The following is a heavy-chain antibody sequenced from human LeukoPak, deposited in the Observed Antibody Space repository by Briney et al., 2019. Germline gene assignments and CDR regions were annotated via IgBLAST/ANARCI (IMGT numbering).Heavy chain of an antibody. CDR2: ISTSGTTE. CDR3: ARGEQLNYFAY. V-gene: IGHV3-48*03. D-gene: IGHD1-26*01. CDR1: GFTFSSYE. J-gene: IGHJ4*02. Sequence: GGSLRLSCAASGFTFSSYEMSWVRQAPGKGLEWVSYISTSGTTERYADSVKGRFTISRDNAKNSLYLQMYSLRAEDTAVYYCARGEQLNYFAYWGQGALVTVSS.